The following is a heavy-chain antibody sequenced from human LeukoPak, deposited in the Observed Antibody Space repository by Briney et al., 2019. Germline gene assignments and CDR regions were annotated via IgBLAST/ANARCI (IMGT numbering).Heavy chain of an antibody. J-gene: IGHJ3*02. CDR1: GYTFTSYD. Sequence: ASVKVSCKASGYTFTSYDINWVRQAPGQGLEWMGWMNPNSGNTGYAQKFQGRVTITRNTSISTAYMELSSLRSEDTAVYYCARGSRDFWSGYSPLNDAFDIWGQGTMVTVSS. CDR3: ARGSRDFWSGYSPLNDAFDI. V-gene: IGHV1-8*03. CDR2: MNPNSGNT. D-gene: IGHD3-3*01.